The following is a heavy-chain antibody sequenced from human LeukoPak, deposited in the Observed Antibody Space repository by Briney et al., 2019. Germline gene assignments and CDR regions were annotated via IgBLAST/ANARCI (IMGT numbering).Heavy chain of an antibody. V-gene: IGHV3-7*01. CDR3: ARDHADSGVVSLAGWFDP. CDR1: GFTFSSYA. CDR2: INQDGSEK. D-gene: IGHD3-3*01. Sequence: GGSLRLSCAASGFTFSSYAMHWVRQAPGKGLEWVANINQDGSEKYYVDSVKGRFTISRDNAKNSLYLQMNSLRAEDTAVYYCARDHADSGVVSLAGWFDPWGQGTLVTVSS. J-gene: IGHJ5*02.